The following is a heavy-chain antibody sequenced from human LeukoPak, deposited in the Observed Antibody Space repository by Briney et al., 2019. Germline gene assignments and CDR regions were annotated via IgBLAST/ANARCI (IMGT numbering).Heavy chain of an antibody. V-gene: IGHV3-21*01. CDR2: ISSSSSYI. Sequence: GGSLRLSCAASGFTFSSYSMNWVRQAPGKGLEWVSSISSSSSYIYYADSVKGRFAISRDNAKNSLYLQMNSLRAEDTAVYYCARWTYCGGDCYSPYYFDYWGQGTLVTVSS. J-gene: IGHJ4*02. CDR3: ARWTYCGGDCYSPYYFDY. CDR1: GFTFSSYS. D-gene: IGHD2-21*02.